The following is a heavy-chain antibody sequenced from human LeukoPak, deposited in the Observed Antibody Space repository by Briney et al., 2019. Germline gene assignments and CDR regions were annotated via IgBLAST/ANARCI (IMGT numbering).Heavy chain of an antibody. Sequence: SLKVSCKASGCTFSSYAISRVRQAPGQGLKWMGGIIPIFGTANYAQKFQGRVTITADESTSTAYMELSSLRSEDTAVYYCARYWVVLQQTPEGYYYYGMDVWGQGTTVTVSS. V-gene: IGHV1-69*13. CDR1: GCTFSSYA. D-gene: IGHD2-15*01. CDR2: IIPIFGTA. J-gene: IGHJ6*02. CDR3: ARYWVVLQQTPEGYYYYGMDV.